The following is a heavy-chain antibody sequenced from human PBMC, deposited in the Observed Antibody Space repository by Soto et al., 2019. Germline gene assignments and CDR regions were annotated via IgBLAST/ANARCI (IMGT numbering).Heavy chain of an antibody. Sequence: GGSLRLSCAASGFTFSLYAIHWVRQAPGKGLEWVAAIWGDGSDKKYADSVKGRFTITRDNSKNTLYLQMNSLRAEDTAVYYCAKAGGAAGTVDYFDYWGQGTLVTVSS. D-gene: IGHD6-13*01. CDR3: AKAGGAAGTVDYFDY. CDR2: IWGDGSDK. CDR1: GFTFSLYA. J-gene: IGHJ4*02. V-gene: IGHV3-33*03.